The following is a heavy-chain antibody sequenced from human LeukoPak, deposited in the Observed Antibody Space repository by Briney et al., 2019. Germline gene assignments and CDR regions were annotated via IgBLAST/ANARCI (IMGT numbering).Heavy chain of an antibody. CDR2: IYSGGST. V-gene: IGHV3-53*01. CDR3: ARVSYCSSTSCRVTRDYYYMDV. J-gene: IGHJ6*03. CDR1: GFTVSSNY. D-gene: IGHD2-2*01. Sequence: GGSLRLSCAASGFTVSSNYMSWVRQAPGKGLEWVSVIYSGGSTYYADSVKGRFTISRDNSKNTLYLQMNSLRAEDTAVYYCARVSYCSSTSCRVTRDYYYMDVWGKGTTVTVSS.